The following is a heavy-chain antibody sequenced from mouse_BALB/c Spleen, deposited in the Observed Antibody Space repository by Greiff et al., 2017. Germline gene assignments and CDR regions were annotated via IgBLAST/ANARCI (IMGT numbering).Heavy chain of an antibody. CDR3: ARWGITTTGVYAMDY. V-gene: IGHV1S130*01. Sequence: VQLQQSGAELVRPGASVKLSCKASGYTFTSSWMHWAKQRPGQGLEWIGEIHPNSGNTNYNEKFKGKATLTVDTSSSTAYVDLSSLTSEDSAVYYCARWGITTTGVYAMDYWGQGTSVTVSS. D-gene: IGHD2-4*01. CDR1: GYTFTSSW. J-gene: IGHJ4*01. CDR2: IHPNSGNT.